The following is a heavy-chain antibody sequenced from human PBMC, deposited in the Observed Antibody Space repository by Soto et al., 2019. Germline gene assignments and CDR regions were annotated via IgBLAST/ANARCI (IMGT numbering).Heavy chain of an antibody. CDR1: GFTVSSNY. Sequence: EVQLVESGGGLVQPGGSLRLSCVASGFTVSSNYMSWVRQAPGKGLEWVSVIFSGGSTNYAGSVKGRFTISRDNSKNTLYLQMNSLRAEDTAVYYCATRVTAGYWGQGTLVTVSS. CDR3: ATRVTAGY. V-gene: IGHV3-66*01. D-gene: IGHD2-21*02. CDR2: IFSGGST. J-gene: IGHJ4*02.